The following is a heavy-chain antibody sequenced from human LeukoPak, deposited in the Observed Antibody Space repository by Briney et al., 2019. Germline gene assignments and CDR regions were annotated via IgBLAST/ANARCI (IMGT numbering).Heavy chain of an antibody. V-gene: IGHV1-18*01. CDR2: ISAYNGNT. D-gene: IGHD3-10*01. J-gene: IGHJ4*02. Sequence: VASVTVSCKASGYTFFSYGISWVRQAPGQGLEWMGWISAYNGNTNYTQKFQGKVTMTTDTSTSTAYMELRSLRSDDTAVYYCARESHVTREDYWGQGTLVTVSS. CDR1: GYTFFSYG. CDR3: ARESHVTREDY.